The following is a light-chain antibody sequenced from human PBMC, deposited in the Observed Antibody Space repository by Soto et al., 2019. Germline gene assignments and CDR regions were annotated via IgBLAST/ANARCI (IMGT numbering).Light chain of an antibody. CDR1: QSVSSKY. CDR2: GTS. J-gene: IGKJ3*01. V-gene: IGKV3-20*01. CDR3: QQYGSSLFT. Sequence: VLTQSPGTLSSSSGERAAVSCRASQSVSSKYLASYQQKPGQATRVLIYGTSIRASGVAVRFSGGGSGTDFNLTITRLEPEDFAVYYCQQYGSSLFTFGPGTKVDIK.